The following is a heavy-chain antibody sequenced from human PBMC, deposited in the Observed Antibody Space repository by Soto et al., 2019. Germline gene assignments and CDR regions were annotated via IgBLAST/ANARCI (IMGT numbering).Heavy chain of an antibody. D-gene: IGHD5-12*01. Sequence: QVQLVQSGAEVKKPGSSVKVSCKASGGTFNTYSISWVRQAPGQGLEWMGGIFPIFGTPNYAQKFQGRVTITADASTSTGYMELTRLRSEDTAVYYCARVRDGYNYIFDYWGQGTLVTVSS. CDR1: GGTFNTYS. V-gene: IGHV1-69*12. CDR3: ARVRDGYNYIFDY. CDR2: IFPIFGTP. J-gene: IGHJ4*02.